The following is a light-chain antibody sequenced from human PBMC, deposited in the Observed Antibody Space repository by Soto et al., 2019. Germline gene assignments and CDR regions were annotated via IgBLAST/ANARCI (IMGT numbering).Light chain of an antibody. V-gene: IGKV3-15*01. CDR1: QSVSSN. J-gene: IGKJ3*01. Sequence: EIVVTMTPATLSVFPGERATLSCRASQSVSSNLAWYQQKPGQAPRLLISGASPSATGIPASFSGSGSGTHFTLTISSLQSEYSPAYYTQYYNHWAREVTFILETNVDIK. CDR2: GAS. CDR3: QYYNHWAREVT.